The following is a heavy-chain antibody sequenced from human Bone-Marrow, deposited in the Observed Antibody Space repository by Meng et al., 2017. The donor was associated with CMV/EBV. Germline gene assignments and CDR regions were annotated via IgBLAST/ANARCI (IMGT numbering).Heavy chain of an antibody. CDR1: GYTFTSYD. J-gene: IGHJ5*02. V-gene: IGHV1-8*01. Sequence: ASVKVSCKASGYTFTSYDINWVRQATGQGLEGMGWMNPNSGNTGYAQKFQGRVTMTRNTSISTAYMELSSLRSEVTAVYYCARVYSGGWADWFDPGGQGTLVTVSS. CDR3: ARVYSGGWADWFDP. CDR2: MNPNSGNT. D-gene: IGHD6-19*01.